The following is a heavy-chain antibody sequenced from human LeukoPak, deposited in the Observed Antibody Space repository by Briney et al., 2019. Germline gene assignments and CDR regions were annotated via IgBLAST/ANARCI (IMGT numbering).Heavy chain of an antibody. CDR3: ARDPPGAWGGYDQYYYYYMDV. CDR2: IIPIFGTA. J-gene: IGHJ6*03. D-gene: IGHD5-12*01. Sequence: SVKVSCKASGGTFSSYAISWVRQAPGQGLEWMGRIIPIFGTANYAQKFQGRVTITTDESTSTAYMELSSLRSEDTAVYYCARDPPGAWGGYDQYYYYYMDVWGKGTTVTVSS. V-gene: IGHV1-69*05. CDR1: GGTFSSYA.